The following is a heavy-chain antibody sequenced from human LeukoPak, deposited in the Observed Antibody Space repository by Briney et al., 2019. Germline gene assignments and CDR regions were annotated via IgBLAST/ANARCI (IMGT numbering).Heavy chain of an antibody. V-gene: IGHV1-3*04. Sequence: ASVKVSCKASGYIFTSCTMHRVRQAPGQRLEWMGRINTGNGNTKYSQNFQGRVTITRDTSASTAYMELSSLRSEDTAVYYCARDYGAADYWGQGTLVTVSS. CDR2: INTGNGNT. J-gene: IGHJ4*02. D-gene: IGHD4-17*01. CDR1: GYIFTSCT. CDR3: ARDYGAADY.